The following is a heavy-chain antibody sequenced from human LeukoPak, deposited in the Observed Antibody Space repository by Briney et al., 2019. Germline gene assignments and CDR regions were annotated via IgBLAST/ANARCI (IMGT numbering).Heavy chain of an antibody. J-gene: IGHJ1*01. CDR3: AQAAIVVVPALFQH. D-gene: IGHD2-2*01. CDR2: ISGSGGST. V-gene: IGHV3-23*01. CDR1: GFTVSSNY. Sequence: GGSLRLSCAASGFTVSSNYMSWVRQAPGKGLEWVSAISGSGGSTYYADSVKGRFTISRDNSKNTLYLQMNSLRAEDTAVYYCAQAAIVVVPALFQHWGQGTLVTVSS.